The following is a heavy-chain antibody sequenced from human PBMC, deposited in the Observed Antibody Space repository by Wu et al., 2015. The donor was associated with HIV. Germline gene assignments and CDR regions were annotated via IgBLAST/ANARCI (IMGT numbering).Heavy chain of an antibody. CDR3: ARVTLGSGSLFDY. CDR1: GGTFSSYA. CDR2: IIPIFGTA. V-gene: IGHV1-69*05. Sequence: QVQLVQSGAEVKKPGSSVKVSCKASGGTFSSYAISWVRQAPGQGLEWMGRIIPIFGTANYAQKFQGRVTMTRDTSISTAYMELSRLRSDDTAVYYCARVTLGSGSLFDYVGPGNAGHRLL. D-gene: IGHD3-10*01. J-gene: IGHJ4*02.